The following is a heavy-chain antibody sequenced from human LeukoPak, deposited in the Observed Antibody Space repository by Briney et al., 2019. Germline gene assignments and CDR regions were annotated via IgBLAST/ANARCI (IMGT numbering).Heavy chain of an antibody. V-gene: IGHV1-46*01. CDR3: ARDGVAVAGTWYY. CDR2: IIPSAGRT. CDR1: GYTFTSYY. Sequence: ASVKLSCKASGYTFTSYYIHWVRQAPGQGLEWMGIIIPSAGRTNYAQKFRGRVSMTTDMSTSTVYMELSSLRSEDTAVYYCARDGVAVAGTWYYWGQGTLVTVSS. D-gene: IGHD6-19*01. J-gene: IGHJ4*02.